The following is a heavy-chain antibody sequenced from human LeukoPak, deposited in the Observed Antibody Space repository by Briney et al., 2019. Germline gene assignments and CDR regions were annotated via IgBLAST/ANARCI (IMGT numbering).Heavy chain of an antibody. CDR3: ARSGYDIMFDY. CDR2: MSRSGDTT. D-gene: IGHD5-12*01. V-gene: IGHV3-48*03. J-gene: IGHJ4*02. Sequence: PGGSLRLSCAASGFTFSGYEMNWVRQAPGKGLEWVSYMSRSGDTTYYTDSVKGRFTISRDNAKNSLYLQMNSLRAEDTAIYYCARSGYDIMFDYWGQGTLVTVSS. CDR1: GFTFSGYE.